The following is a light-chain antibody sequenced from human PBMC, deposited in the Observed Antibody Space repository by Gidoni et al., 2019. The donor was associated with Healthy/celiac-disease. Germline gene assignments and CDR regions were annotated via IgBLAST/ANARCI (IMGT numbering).Light chain of an antibody. Sequence: DIPMTQSPSSVSASLGDRVTITCRASQGMSSWLAWYQQKPGKAPKLLIYPASSLKSGVPARFSGSGSGTEFTLTISSLQPEDFATYYCQQANSFLPLTVGGGTKVEIK. CDR2: PAS. CDR3: QQANSFLPLT. V-gene: IGKV1-12*01. CDR1: QGMSSW. J-gene: IGKJ4*01.